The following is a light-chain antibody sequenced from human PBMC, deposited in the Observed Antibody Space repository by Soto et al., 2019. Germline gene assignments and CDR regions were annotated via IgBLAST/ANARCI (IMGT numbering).Light chain of an antibody. V-gene: IGKV1-5*03. CDR3: QHYNSYSEA. Sequence: DIQMTQSPSTLSGSVGDRVTITCRASQTISSWLAWYQQKPGKAPKLLIYKASTLKSGVPSRFSGSGSGTEFTLTISSLQPDDFATYYFQHYNSYSEAFVQGTKVDIK. J-gene: IGKJ1*01. CDR2: KAS. CDR1: QTISSW.